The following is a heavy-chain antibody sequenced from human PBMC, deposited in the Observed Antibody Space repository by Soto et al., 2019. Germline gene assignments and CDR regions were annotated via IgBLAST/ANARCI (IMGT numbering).Heavy chain of an antibody. D-gene: IGHD3-10*01. V-gene: IGHV1-2*02. CDR2: INPNSGGT. CDR3: ATLWFGELLGAGPQTSIDY. CDR1: GYTFTGYY. J-gene: IGHJ4*02. Sequence: ASVKVSCKASGYTFTGYYMHWVLQAPGQGLEWMGWINPNSGGTNYAQKFQGRVTMTRDTSISTAYMELSRLRSDDTAVYYCATLWFGELLGAGPQTSIDYWGQGTLVTVSS.